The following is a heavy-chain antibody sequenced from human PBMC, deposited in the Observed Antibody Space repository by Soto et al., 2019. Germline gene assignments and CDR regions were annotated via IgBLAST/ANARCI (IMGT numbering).Heavy chain of an antibody. D-gene: IGHD6-13*01. CDR3: ARQNGGSSSWYFAYYYYGMDV. CDR2: IYYSGST. Sequence: PSDTLSLTCTVSGGSISSSSYYWGWIRQPPGKGLEWIGSIYYSGSTYYNPSLKSRVTISVDTSKNQFSLKLSSVTAADTAVYYCARQNGGSSSWYFAYYYYGMDVWGQGTTVTVSS. J-gene: IGHJ6*02. V-gene: IGHV4-39*01. CDR1: GGSISSSSYY.